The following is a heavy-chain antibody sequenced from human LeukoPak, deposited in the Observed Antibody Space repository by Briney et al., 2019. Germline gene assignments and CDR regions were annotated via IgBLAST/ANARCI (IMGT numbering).Heavy chain of an antibody. CDR1: GFNFSDSR. J-gene: IGHJ4*02. CDR2: VNKEGTEK. V-gene: IGHV3-7*04. CDR3: VRGDWYFDS. D-gene: IGHD2-21*02. Sequence: GGSLRLSCAASGFNFSDSRMTWVRQAPGTGLEWVANVNKEGTEKHFLDSVEGRFTISRDNAKKSLYLQMRSLRPEDTAVYFCVRGDWYFDSWGQGTLVTVSS.